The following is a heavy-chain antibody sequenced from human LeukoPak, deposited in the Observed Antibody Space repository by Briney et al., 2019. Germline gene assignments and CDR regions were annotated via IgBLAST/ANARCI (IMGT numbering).Heavy chain of an antibody. D-gene: IGHD3-10*01. J-gene: IGHJ4*02. V-gene: IGHV1-18*01. CDR1: GYTFTSYG. CDR2: ISAYNGNT. Sequence: GASVKVSCKASGYTFTSYGISWVRQAPGQGLEWMGWISAYNGNTNYAQKLQGRVTMTTDTSTSTAYMELRSLRSEDTAVYYCARGLLWFGESYFDYWGQGTLVTVSS. CDR3: ARGLLWFGESYFDY.